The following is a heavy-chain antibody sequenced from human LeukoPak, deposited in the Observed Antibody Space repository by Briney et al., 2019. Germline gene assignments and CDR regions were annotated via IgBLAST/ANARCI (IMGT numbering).Heavy chain of an antibody. Sequence: NPGGSLRLSCAASGLTFSSYSMNWVRQAPGKGLEWVSSISSSSSYIYYADSVKARFTISRDNAKNSLYLQMNSLRAEDTAVYYCARDANYYDSSGYPFDYWGQGTLVTVSS. CDR2: ISSSSSYI. CDR3: ARDANYYDSSGYPFDY. J-gene: IGHJ4*02. D-gene: IGHD3-22*01. CDR1: GLTFSSYS. V-gene: IGHV3-21*01.